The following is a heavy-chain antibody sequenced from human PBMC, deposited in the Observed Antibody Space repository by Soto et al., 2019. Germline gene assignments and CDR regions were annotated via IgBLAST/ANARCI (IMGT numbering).Heavy chain of an antibody. Sequence: ASVKVSCKASGYTFTSYAMHWVRQAPGQRLEWMGWINAGNGNTKYSQKFQGRVTITRDTSASTAYMELSSLRSEDTAVYYCGRQYQLLFLDWFDPWGQGTLVTVSS. CDR2: INAGNGNT. CDR3: GRQYQLLFLDWFDP. CDR1: GYTFTSYA. V-gene: IGHV1-3*01. J-gene: IGHJ5*02. D-gene: IGHD2-2*01.